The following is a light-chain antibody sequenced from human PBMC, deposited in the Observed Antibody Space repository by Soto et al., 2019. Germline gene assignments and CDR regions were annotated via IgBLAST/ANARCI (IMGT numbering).Light chain of an antibody. CDR3: AAWDDSLRGYV. CDR2: SHN. J-gene: IGLJ1*01. V-gene: IGLV1-47*02. Sequence: QSALTQPPSASGTPAQRVTISCSGSSSNIGSNYVYWYQQLPGTAPKLLIYSHNQRPSGVPDRFSGSKSGTSASLAISGLRSEDEADYYCAAWDDSLRGYVFGTGTKVTVL. CDR1: SSNIGSNY.